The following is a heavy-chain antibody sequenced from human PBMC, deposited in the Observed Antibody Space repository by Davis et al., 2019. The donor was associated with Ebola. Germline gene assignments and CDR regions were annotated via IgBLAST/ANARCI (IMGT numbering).Heavy chain of an antibody. D-gene: IGHD5-24*01. CDR2: ISSSSSTI. Sequence: GESLKISCAASGFTFSSYSMNWVRQAPGKGLEWVSYISSSSSTIYYADSVKGRFTISRDNAKNSLYLQLNSLRDEDTALYYCAKDAEDGSGNWFFDFRGRGALVTVSS. CDR1: GFTFSSYS. J-gene: IGHJ2*01. V-gene: IGHV3-48*02. CDR3: AKDAEDGSGNWFFDF.